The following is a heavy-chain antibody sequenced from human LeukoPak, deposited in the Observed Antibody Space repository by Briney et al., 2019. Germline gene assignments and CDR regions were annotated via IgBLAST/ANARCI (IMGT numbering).Heavy chain of an antibody. CDR3: ARLEEGYDFWSGYYIPNWFDP. CDR2: IYYSGST. D-gene: IGHD3-3*01. CDR1: GGSISSSSYY. J-gene: IGHJ5*02. V-gene: IGHV4-39*01. Sequence: SETLSLTCTVSGGSISSSSYYWGWIRQPPGKGLEWIGSIYYSGSTYYNPSLKSRVTISVGTSKNQFSLKLSSVTAADTAVYYCARLEEGYDFWSGYYIPNWFDPWGQGTLVTVSS.